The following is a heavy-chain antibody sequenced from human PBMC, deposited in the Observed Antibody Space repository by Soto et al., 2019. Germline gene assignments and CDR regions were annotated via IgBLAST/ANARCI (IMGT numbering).Heavy chain of an antibody. CDR2: IWYDGSNK. CDR3: ARDNGAPFFDY. D-gene: IGHD4-17*01. J-gene: IGHJ4*02. CDR1: GFTFSSYG. V-gene: IGHV3-33*01. Sequence: GGSLRLSCAASGFTFSSYGMHWVRQAPGKGLEWVAVIWYDGSNKYYADSVKGRFTISRDNSKNTLYLQMNSLRAEDTAVYYCARDNGAPFFDYWGQGTLVTVSS.